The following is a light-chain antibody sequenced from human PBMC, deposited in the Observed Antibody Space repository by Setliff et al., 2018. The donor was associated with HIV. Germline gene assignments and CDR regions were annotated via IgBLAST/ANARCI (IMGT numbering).Light chain of an antibody. CDR1: QSVSSW. CDR2: KAS. CDR3: QQYNSYPRT. V-gene: IGKV1-5*03. J-gene: IGKJ4*01. Sequence: DIQMTQSPSTLSASVGDRVTITCRASQSVSSWLAWYQQKPGKAPKLLNYKASTLESGVPSRFSGSGSETEFTLTISSLQPDDFATYYCQQYNSYPRTFGGGTKVDIK.